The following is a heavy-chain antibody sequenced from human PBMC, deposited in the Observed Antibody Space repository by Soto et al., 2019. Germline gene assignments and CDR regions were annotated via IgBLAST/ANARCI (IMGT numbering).Heavy chain of an antibody. CDR1: GGSISSYY. J-gene: IGHJ4*02. CDR3: AKLVLKATADDY. CDR2: IYYSGST. D-gene: IGHD6-25*01. V-gene: IGHV4-59*01. Sequence: SETLSLTCTVSGGSISSYYWSWIRQPPGKGLEWIGYIYYSGSTNYNPSLKSRVTISVDTSKNQFSLKLSSVTAADTAVYYCAKLVLKATADDYWGQGTLVTVSS.